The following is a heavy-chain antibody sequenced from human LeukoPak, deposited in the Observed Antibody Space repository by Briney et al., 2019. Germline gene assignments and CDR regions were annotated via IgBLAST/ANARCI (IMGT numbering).Heavy chain of an antibody. D-gene: IGHD6-19*01. CDR3: ARGVGEGYSSGRSY. J-gene: IGHJ4*02. Sequence: SETLSLTCTVSGGSISSYYWSWIRQPPGKGLEWIGYIYYSGSTNYNPSLKSRVTISVDTSKNQFSLKLNSVTAADTAVYYCARGVGEGYSSGRSYWGQGTLVTVSS. V-gene: IGHV4-59*12. CDR1: GGSISSYY. CDR2: IYYSGST.